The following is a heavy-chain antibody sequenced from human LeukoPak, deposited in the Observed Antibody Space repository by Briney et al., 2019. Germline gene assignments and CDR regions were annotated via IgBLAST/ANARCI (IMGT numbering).Heavy chain of an antibody. CDR2: ISSNGGST. CDR3: AKPREGSSSWYAAG. V-gene: IGHV3-64D*09. J-gene: IGHJ4*02. D-gene: IGHD6-13*01. CDR1: GFTFSSYA. Sequence: PGGSLRLSCSASGFTFSSYAMHWVRQAPGKGLEYVSAISSNGGSTYYADSVKGRFTISRDNSKNTLYLQMSSLRAEDTAVYYCAKPREGSSSWYAAGWGQGTLVTVSS.